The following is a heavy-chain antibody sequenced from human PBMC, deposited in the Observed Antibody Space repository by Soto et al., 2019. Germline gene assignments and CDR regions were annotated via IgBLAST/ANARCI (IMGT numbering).Heavy chain of an antibody. Sequence: QVQLQESGPGLVKSSETLSLTCAVSGVTISSGGYYWAWIRQQPGKGLEWIGYTYYSGNPYYNPSLKSRVIISVDTSKNQFSLKLSSVTAADTAVYYCARGSIAASVWWFDPWGQGTLVTVSS. CDR2: TYYSGNP. CDR1: GVTISSGGYY. D-gene: IGHD3-16*02. V-gene: IGHV4-31*11. J-gene: IGHJ5*02. CDR3: ARGSIAASVWWFDP.